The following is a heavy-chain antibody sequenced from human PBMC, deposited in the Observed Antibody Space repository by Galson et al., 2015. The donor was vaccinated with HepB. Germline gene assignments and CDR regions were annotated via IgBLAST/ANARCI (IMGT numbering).Heavy chain of an antibody. CDR2: IYYSGST. V-gene: IGHV4-59*08. J-gene: IGHJ6*02. CDR1: GGSISSYY. D-gene: IGHD2-2*01. CDR3: ARHVPLPFPYYGMDV. Sequence: SETLSLTCTVSGGSISSYYWSWIRQPPGKGLEWIGYIYYSGSTNYNPSLKSRVTISVDTSKNQFSLKLSSVTAADTAVYYCARHVPLPFPYYGMDVWGQGTTVTVSS.